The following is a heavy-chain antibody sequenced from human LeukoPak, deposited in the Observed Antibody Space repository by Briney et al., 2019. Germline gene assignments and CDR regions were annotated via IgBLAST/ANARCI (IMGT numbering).Heavy chain of an antibody. J-gene: IGHJ3*02. CDR1: GGSISSYY. V-gene: IGHV4-59*08. CDR2: IYYSGGT. Sequence: SETLSLTCTVSGGSISSYYWSWIRQPPGKGLEWIGYIYYSGGTSYNPSLKSRVTISVDTSKNQFSLKLSSVTAADTAVYYCARHVEGLEFEWLLPYDAFDIWGQGTMVTVSS. D-gene: IGHD3-9*01. CDR3: ARHVEGLEFEWLLPYDAFDI.